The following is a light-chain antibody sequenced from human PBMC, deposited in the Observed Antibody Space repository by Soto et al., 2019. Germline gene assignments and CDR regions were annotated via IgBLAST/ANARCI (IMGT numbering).Light chain of an antibody. J-gene: IGKJ4*01. CDR1: QSVSSSY. Sequence: EIVLTQSPGTLSLSPGERATLSCRASQSVSSSYLAWYQQKPGQAPRLLIYGASSRATGIPDRFSGSGSGTDFTFTINRLQPEDFAVYYCQQYGSSPPLTFGGGTKVEIK. CDR3: QQYGSSPPLT. CDR2: GAS. V-gene: IGKV3-20*01.